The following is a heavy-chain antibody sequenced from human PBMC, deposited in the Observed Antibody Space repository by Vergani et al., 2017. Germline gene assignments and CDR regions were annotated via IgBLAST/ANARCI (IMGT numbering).Heavy chain of an antibody. CDR3: ARQGWELLRTFFDY. Sequence: QVQLQESGPGLVKPSETLSLICAVSGYSISSGYYWGWIRQPPGKGLEWIGSIYHSGSTYYNPSLKSRVTISVDTSKNQFSLKLSSVTAADTAVYYCARQGWELLRTFFDYWGQGTLVTVSS. J-gene: IGHJ4*02. CDR1: GYSISSGYY. V-gene: IGHV4-38-2*01. CDR2: IYHSGST. D-gene: IGHD1-26*01.